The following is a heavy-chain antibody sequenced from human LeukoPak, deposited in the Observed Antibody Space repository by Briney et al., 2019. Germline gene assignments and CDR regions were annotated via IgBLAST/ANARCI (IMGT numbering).Heavy chain of an antibody. CDR3: ARTVLLWFGGNGMDV. J-gene: IGHJ6*02. CDR2: ISSSGSTI. CDR1: GFTFSSYG. V-gene: IGHV3-48*04. D-gene: IGHD3-10*01. Sequence: GGSLRLSCAASGFTFSSYGMHWVRQAPGKGLEWVSYISSSGSTIYYADSVKGRFTISRDNAKNSLYLQMNSLRAEDTAVYYCARTVLLWFGGNGMDVWGQGTTVTVSS.